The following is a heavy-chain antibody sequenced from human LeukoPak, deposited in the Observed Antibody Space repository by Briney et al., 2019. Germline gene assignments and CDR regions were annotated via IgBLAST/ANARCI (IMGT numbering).Heavy chain of an antibody. V-gene: IGHV4-59*01. Sequence: PSETLSLTCTVSGGSISSYYWSWIRQPPGKGLEWIGYIYYSGSTNYNPSLKSRLTISVDTSKNQFSLKLSSVTAADTAVYYCARGRRGDSKKYNWFDPWGQGTLVTVSS. D-gene: IGHD2-21*02. J-gene: IGHJ5*02. CDR3: ARGRRGDSKKYNWFDP. CDR2: IYYSGST. CDR1: GGSISSYY.